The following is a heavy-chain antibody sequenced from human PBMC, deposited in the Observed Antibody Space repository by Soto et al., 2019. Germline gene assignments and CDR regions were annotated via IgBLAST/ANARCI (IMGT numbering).Heavy chain of an antibody. Sequence: QLQLQESGPGLVKPSETLSLTCTVSGGSISSSSYYWGWIRQPPGKGLEWIGSIYYSGSTYYNPSLKSRVTISVDTSKNQFSLKLSSVTAADTAVYYCASPAAYYYDSSGSFDYWGQGTLVTVSS. D-gene: IGHD3-22*01. CDR3: ASPAAYYYDSSGSFDY. V-gene: IGHV4-39*01. CDR2: IYYSGST. CDR1: GGSISSSSYY. J-gene: IGHJ4*02.